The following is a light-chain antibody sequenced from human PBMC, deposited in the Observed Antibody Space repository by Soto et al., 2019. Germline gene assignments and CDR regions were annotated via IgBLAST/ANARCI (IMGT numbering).Light chain of an antibody. CDR2: KTS. Sequence: DMHMTQSPSTLSASVGDRVTIACRASQSISIWLAWYQQKPGKAPNLLIYKTSSLESGVPSRFGGSGCGAEFPLTISSLQPDDYPTYYWQHYKDYPWTFGQGTKVEIK. J-gene: IGKJ1*01. V-gene: IGKV1-5*03. CDR1: QSISIW. CDR3: QHYKDYPWT.